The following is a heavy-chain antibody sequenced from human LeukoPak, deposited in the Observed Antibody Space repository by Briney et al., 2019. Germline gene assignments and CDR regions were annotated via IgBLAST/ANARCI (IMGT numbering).Heavy chain of an antibody. V-gene: IGHV3-30-3*01. CDR1: GFTFSSYA. CDR2: ISYDGSNK. Sequence: GGSLRLSCAASGFTFSSYAMHWVRQAPGKGLEWVAVISYDGSNKYYADSVKGRFTISRDNSKNTLYLQMNSLRAEDTAVYYCARAMGQAAAGTYFDYWGQGTLVTVSS. J-gene: IGHJ4*02. CDR3: ARAMGQAAAGTYFDY. D-gene: IGHD6-13*01.